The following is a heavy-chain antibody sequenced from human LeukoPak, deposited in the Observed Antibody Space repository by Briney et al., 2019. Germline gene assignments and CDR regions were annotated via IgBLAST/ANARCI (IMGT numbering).Heavy chain of an antibody. V-gene: IGHV1-69*13. J-gene: IGHJ4*02. CDR3: ARDLMTTVVTGGY. CDR2: IIPIFGTA. Sequence: SVKVSCKASGGTFSSYAISWVRQAPGQGLEWMGGIIPIFGTANYAQKFQGRVTITADGSTSTAYMELSSLRSEDTAVYYCARDLMTTVVTGGYWGQGTLVTVSS. D-gene: IGHD4-23*01. CDR1: GGTFSSYA.